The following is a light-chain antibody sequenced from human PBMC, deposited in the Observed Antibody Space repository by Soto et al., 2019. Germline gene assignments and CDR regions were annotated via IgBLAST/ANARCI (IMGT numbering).Light chain of an antibody. CDR3: MQALQTPT. CDR1: QSLLHRNGYNY. J-gene: IGKJ5*01. Sequence: DIVMTQSPLSLPVTPGEAAYISCRSSQSLLHRNGYNYLDWYVQKPGQSPQLLIYLGSNRASGVPDRFSGSGSGTDFTLKISRVEAEDVGVYYCMQALQTPTFGQGTRLEIK. CDR2: LGS. V-gene: IGKV2-28*01.